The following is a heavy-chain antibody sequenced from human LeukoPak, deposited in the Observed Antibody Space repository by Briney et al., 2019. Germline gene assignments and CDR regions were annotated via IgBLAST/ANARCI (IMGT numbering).Heavy chain of an antibody. CDR2: IIPIFGTA. CDR1: GGTFSGYA. D-gene: IGHD3-3*01. V-gene: IGHV1-69*05. J-gene: IGHJ6*03. Sequence: SVKVSCKASGGTFSGYAISWVRQAPGQGLEWMGGIIPIFGTANYAQKFQGRVTITTDESTSTAYMELSSLRSEDTAVYCCARAGAHDFWSGYYGYYMDVWGKGTTVTVSS. CDR3: ARAGAHDFWSGYYGYYMDV.